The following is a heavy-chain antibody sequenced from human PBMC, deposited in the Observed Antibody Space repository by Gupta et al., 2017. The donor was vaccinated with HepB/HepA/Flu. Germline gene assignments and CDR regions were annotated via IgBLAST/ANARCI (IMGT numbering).Heavy chain of an antibody. V-gene: IGHV3-23*01. D-gene: IGHD3-3*02. CDR1: GFGFSGTA. Sequence: EVQLLESGGGLVQPGGSLRLSCAASGFGFSGTAMNWVRQAPGKGLEWVSGIGSDSKSHYADSVKGRFTISRDNSKNTLFLQMNSLRAEDTAVYYCAKDLHFWSAMDVWGKGTTVTVSS. CDR3: AKDLHFWSAMDV. J-gene: IGHJ6*03. CDR2: IGSDSKS.